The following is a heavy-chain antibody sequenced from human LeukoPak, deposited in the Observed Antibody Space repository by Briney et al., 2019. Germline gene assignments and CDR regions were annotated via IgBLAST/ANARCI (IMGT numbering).Heavy chain of an antibody. D-gene: IGHD5-12*01. V-gene: IGHV4-61*09. CDR2: ISPSGST. J-gene: IGHJ6*03. CDR1: GGSISSGDYY. Sequence: PSETLSLTCTVSGGSISSGDYYLSWLRQPAGRGPEWIGHISPSGSTSHNPSLKSRVTTSVDTSKNQFSLKLSSVTAADTAVYFCARHIVTTKGYYYFYMDVWGKGTRVTVSS. CDR3: ARHIVTTKGYYYFYMDV.